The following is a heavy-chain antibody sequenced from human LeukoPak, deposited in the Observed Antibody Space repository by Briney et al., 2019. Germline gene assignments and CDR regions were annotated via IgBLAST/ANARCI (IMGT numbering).Heavy chain of an antibody. Sequence: GASVKVSCKVSGCTLTELSMHWVRQAPGKGLEWMGGFDPEYGEKIYAQKFQGRVTMIEDTSTDTAYMELSSLRSEDTAVYYCATAPGDYWGQGTLVTDSS. J-gene: IGHJ4*02. V-gene: IGHV1-24*01. CDR3: ATAPGDY. CDR2: FDPEYGEK. CDR1: GCTLTELS.